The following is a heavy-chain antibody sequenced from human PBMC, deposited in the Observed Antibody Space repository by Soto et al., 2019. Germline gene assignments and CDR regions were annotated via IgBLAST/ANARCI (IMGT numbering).Heavy chain of an antibody. CDR3: TRESPNYYDSSGYYNNWFDP. D-gene: IGHD3-22*01. Sequence: GGSLRLSCTASGFTFRDYAMSWFRQAPGKGLEWVGFIRSKAYGGTTEYAASVKGRFTISRDDSKSIAYLQMNSLKTEDTAVYYCTRESPNYYDSSGYYNNWFDPWGQGTLVTVS. V-gene: IGHV3-49*03. CDR2: IRSKAYGGTT. CDR1: GFTFRDYA. J-gene: IGHJ5*02.